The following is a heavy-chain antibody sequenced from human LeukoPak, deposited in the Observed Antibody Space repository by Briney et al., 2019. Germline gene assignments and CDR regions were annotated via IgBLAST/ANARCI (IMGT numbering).Heavy chain of an antibody. CDR1: GFTFSNAW. CDR3: TLALYYYDSSGYYEFDY. Sequence: GGSLRLSCAASGFTFSNAWMSWVRQAPGKGLEWVGRIKSKTDGGTTDYAAPVKGRFTISRDDSKNTLYLQMNSLKTEDTAVYYCTLALYYYDSSGYYEFDYWGQGTLVTVSS. CDR2: IKSKTDGGTT. D-gene: IGHD3-22*01. J-gene: IGHJ4*02. V-gene: IGHV3-15*01.